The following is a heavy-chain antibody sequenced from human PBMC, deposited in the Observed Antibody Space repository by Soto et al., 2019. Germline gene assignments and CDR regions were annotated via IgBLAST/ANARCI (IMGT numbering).Heavy chain of an antibody. V-gene: IGHV1-18*04. CDR2: ISGYSGNT. CDR1: GYTFAIYG. Sequence: ASVKVSCKASGYTFAIYGINWVRQAPLQGLEWMGWISGYSGNTNYAQKFQGRVIMTTDTSTSTAYMELRSLRSDDTAVYYCARETDVWGQGTTVTVSS. J-gene: IGHJ6*02. CDR3: ARETDV.